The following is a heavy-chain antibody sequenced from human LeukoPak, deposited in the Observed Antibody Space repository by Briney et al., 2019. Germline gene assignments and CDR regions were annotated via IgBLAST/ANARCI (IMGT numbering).Heavy chain of an antibody. CDR1: GGTFSSYT. CDR2: IIPILGIA. J-gene: IGHJ6*03. CDR3: ARDRVVRGVINYYYYYMDV. D-gene: IGHD3-10*01. V-gene: IGHV1-69*04. Sequence: SVKVSCKASGGTFSSYTISWVRQAPGQGLEWMGRIIPILGIANYAQKFQGRVTITADKSTSTAYMELSSLRSEDTAVYYCARDRVVRGVINYYYYYMDVWGKGTTVTVSS.